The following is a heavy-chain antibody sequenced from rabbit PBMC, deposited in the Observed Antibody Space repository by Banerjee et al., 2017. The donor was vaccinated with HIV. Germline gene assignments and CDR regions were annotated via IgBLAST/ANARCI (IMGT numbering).Heavy chain of an antibody. V-gene: IGHV1S40*01. Sequence: QSLEESGGDLVKPGASLTLTCTASGFSFSDNYAMCWVRQAPGKGLEWIACIYTGNGNIYYANWAKGRFTISKTSSTTVTLQMASLTAADTATYFCARGYNTADYNLWGPGTLVTVS. CDR1: GFSFSDNYA. J-gene: IGHJ6*01. CDR3: ARGYNTADYNL. D-gene: IGHD7-1*01. CDR2: IYTGNGNI.